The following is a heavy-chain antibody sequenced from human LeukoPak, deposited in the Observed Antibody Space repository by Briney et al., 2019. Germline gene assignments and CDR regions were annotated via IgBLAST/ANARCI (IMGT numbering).Heavy chain of an antibody. V-gene: IGHV1-2*02. CDR3: ARVHYDFWSGQPDY. D-gene: IGHD3-3*01. CDR1: GYTFTGYY. Sequence: GASVKVSCKASGYTFTGYYMHWVRQAPGQGLEWMGWINPNSGGTNYAQKFQGRVTMTRDTSISTAHMELSRLRSDDTAVYYCARVHYDFWSGQPDYWGQGTLVTVSS. CDR2: INPNSGGT. J-gene: IGHJ4*02.